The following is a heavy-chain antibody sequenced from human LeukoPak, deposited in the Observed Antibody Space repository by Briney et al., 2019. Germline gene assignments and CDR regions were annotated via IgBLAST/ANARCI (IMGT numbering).Heavy chain of an antibody. J-gene: IGHJ2*01. V-gene: IGHV1-69*13. CDR2: IIPMLGTT. D-gene: IGHD3-10*01. CDR1: GGTFNNFA. Sequence: ASVKVSCKASGGTFNNFAIDWVRQAPGQGLEWMGGIIPMLGTTNYTPKFRGRVTITADESSSTVYMELNSLESEDTAVYYCARENRDRAHYYFDLWGRGTLVTVSS. CDR3: ARENRDRAHYYFDL.